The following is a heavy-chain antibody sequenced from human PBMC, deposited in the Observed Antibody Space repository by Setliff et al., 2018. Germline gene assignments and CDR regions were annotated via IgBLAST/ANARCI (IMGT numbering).Heavy chain of an antibody. V-gene: IGHV4-59*12. CDR3: ARSEGRRDGYNW. Sequence: SETLSLTCTVSGGSMSNYYWSWIRQPPGRGMEWIGYIFYSGSTSYIPSLKSRVSISIDTSKNQFSLKLSSVTAADTAVYYCARSEGRRDGYNWWGQGTLVTVSS. J-gene: IGHJ4*02. CDR1: GGSMSNYY. CDR2: IFYSGST. D-gene: IGHD5-12*01.